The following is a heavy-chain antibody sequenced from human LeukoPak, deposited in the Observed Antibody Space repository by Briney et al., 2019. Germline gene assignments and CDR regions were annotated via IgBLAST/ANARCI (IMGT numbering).Heavy chain of an antibody. Sequence: ASVKVSCKTSGYSFTAFYIHWVRQAPGQGLEWMGWINPNSGGTNYAQKFQGRVTMTRDTSISTAYMELSRLRSDDTAVYYCARGAVDYGDKAGAFDIWGQGTMVTVSS. J-gene: IGHJ3*02. V-gene: IGHV1-2*02. CDR3: ARGAVDYGDKAGAFDI. CDR1: GYSFTAFY. CDR2: INPNSGGT. D-gene: IGHD4-17*01.